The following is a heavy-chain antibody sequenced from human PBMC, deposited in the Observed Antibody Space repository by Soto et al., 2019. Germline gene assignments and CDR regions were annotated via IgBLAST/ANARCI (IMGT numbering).Heavy chain of an antibody. J-gene: IGHJ4*02. V-gene: IGHV3-48*03. D-gene: IGHD5-12*01. Sequence: GGSLRLSCAASGFTFSSYEINWVRQAPGKGLEWVSYISSSGSTIYYADSVKGRFTISRDNAKNSLYLQMNSLRAEDTAVYYCARLMATIDYWGQGTLVTVSS. CDR1: GFTFSSYE. CDR3: ARLMATIDY. CDR2: ISSSGSTI.